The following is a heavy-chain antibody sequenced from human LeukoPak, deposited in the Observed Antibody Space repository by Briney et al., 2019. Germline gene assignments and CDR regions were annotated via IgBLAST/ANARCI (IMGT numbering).Heavy chain of an antibody. CDR2: IYYSGST. Sequence: SETLSLTCAVSGGSILTTNWWSWIRQHPGKGLEWIGYIYYSGSTYYNPSLKSQVTISVDTSKNQFSLKLSSVTAADTAVYYCARSLWGFASYFDYWGQGTLVTVSS. D-gene: IGHD3-16*01. V-gene: IGHV4-31*11. CDR3: ARSLWGFASYFDY. J-gene: IGHJ4*02. CDR1: GGSILTTNW.